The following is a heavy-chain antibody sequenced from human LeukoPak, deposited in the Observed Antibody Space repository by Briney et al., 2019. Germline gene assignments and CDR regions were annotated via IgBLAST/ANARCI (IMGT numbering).Heavy chain of an antibody. D-gene: IGHD2-15*01. Sequence: SETLSLTCAVYGGSFSGYYWSWIRQPPGKGLEWIGYIYYSGSTNYNPSLKSRVTISVDTSKNQFSLKLSSVTAADTAVYYCAGGGYCSGGSCYLVDYWGQGTLVTVSS. J-gene: IGHJ4*02. CDR1: GGSFSGYY. V-gene: IGHV4-59*01. CDR2: IYYSGST. CDR3: AGGGYCSGGSCYLVDY.